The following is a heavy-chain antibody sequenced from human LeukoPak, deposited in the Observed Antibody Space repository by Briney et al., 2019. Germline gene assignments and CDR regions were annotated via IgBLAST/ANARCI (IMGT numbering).Heavy chain of an antibody. CDR2: INHSGST. Sequence: SETLSLTCAVYGGSFSGYYWSWIRQPPGKGLEWIGEINHSGSTNYNPSLKSRVTISVDTSKNQFSLHLNFVTPEDTAVYYCARYTNTWFLDYWGQGTLVTVSS. J-gene: IGHJ4*02. V-gene: IGHV4-34*01. CDR3: ARYTNTWFLDY. CDR1: GGSFSGYY. D-gene: IGHD6-13*01.